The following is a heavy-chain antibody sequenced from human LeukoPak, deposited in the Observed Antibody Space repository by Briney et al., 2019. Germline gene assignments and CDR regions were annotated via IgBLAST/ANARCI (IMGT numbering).Heavy chain of an antibody. D-gene: IGHD6-13*01. CDR3: AKLLAAAGTEYDY. J-gene: IGHJ4*02. CDR1: GFTFSSYA. CDR2: ISGSGGST. Sequence: GGSLRLSCAASGFTFSSYAMSWVRQAPGKGLEWVSAISGSGGSTYHADSVKGRFTISRDNSKNTLYLQMNSLRAEDTAVYYCAKLLAAAGTEYDYWGQGTLVTVSS. V-gene: IGHV3-23*01.